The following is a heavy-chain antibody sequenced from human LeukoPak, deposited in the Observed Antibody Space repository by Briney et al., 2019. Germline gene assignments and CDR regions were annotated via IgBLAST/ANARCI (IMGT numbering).Heavy chain of an antibody. V-gene: IGHV3-21*01. Sequence: NTGGSLRLSCAASGFTFSSYSMNWVRQAPGKGLEWVSSISSSSSYIYYADSVKGRFTISRDNAKSSLFLQMNSLRAEDTAVYYCARDLVRGVMEYWGQGTLVTVSS. CDR1: GFTFSSYS. CDR3: ARDLVRGVMEY. CDR2: ISSSSSYI. J-gene: IGHJ4*02. D-gene: IGHD3-10*01.